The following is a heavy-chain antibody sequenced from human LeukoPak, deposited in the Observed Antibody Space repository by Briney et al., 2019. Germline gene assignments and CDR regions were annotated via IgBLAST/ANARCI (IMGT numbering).Heavy chain of an antibody. CDR3: ARALRSSGFYS. V-gene: IGHV4-4*02. Sequence: PSGTLSLNCTISGGSINNSNWWSWVRQSPGKGLEWIGEVFHTGSTNYNPSPKSRLTLSVDKSKDRFSLRLTSMTAADSGIYFCARALRSSGFYSWGQGTLVTVSS. J-gene: IGHJ5*01. CDR2: VFHTGST. D-gene: IGHD3-10*01. CDR1: GGSINNSNW.